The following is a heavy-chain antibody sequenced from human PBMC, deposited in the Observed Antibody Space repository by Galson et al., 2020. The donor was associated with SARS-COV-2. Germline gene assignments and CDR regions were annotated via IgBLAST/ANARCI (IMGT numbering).Heavy chain of an antibody. CDR1: GFTFSSYW. J-gene: IGHJ6*03. V-gene: IGHV3-7*01. CDR3: ARVAIAARGPLGDYYYYYMDV. CDR2: IDQSGRET. D-gene: IGHD6-6*01. Sequence: GGSLRLSCVTSGFTFSSYWMSWVRQAPGKGLEWVANIDQSGRETTYVDSVKGRFTISRDNAKNSLYLQMNSLRAEDTAVYYCARVAIAARGPLGDYYYYYMDVWGKGTTVTVSS.